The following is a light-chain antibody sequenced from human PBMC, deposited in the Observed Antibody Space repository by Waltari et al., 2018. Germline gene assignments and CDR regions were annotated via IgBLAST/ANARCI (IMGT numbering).Light chain of an antibody. J-gene: IGKJ1*01. Sequence: FVLTQSPGTPSLSPGERVTLSCRASQSVSSNYLAWYQQKPGQAPRLLIYDAANRASGIADWCSGSGSGKDITITSSRLEPEDVAVYYCQQNSRSPWTFGQGAKVEIK. CDR2: DAA. CDR1: QSVSSNY. V-gene: IGKV3-20*01. CDR3: QQNSRSPWT.